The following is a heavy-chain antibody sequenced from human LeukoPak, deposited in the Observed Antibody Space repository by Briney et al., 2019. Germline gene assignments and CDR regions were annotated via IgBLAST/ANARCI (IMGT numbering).Heavy chain of an antibody. CDR2: INPNSGGT. Sequence: ASVKVSCKASGYIFTGYYMHWVRQAPGQGLEWMGRINPNSGGTNYAQKFQGRVTMTRDTSISTAYMELSRPRSDDTAVYYCARDLPLSSSEDYWGQGTLVTVSS. V-gene: IGHV1-2*06. CDR3: ARDLPLSSSEDY. D-gene: IGHD6-13*01. CDR1: GYIFTGYY. J-gene: IGHJ4*02.